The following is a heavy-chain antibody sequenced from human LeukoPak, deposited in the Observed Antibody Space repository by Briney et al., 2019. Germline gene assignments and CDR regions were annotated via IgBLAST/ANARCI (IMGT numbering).Heavy chain of an antibody. CDR3: ARPLYYYGSGSPWFDP. J-gene: IGHJ5*02. V-gene: IGHV4-34*01. D-gene: IGHD3-10*01. CDR2: INHSGST. Sequence: PSETLSLTCAVYGGSFSGYYWSWIRQPPGKGLEWIGEINHSGSTNYNPSLKSRVTISVDTSKNQFSLKLSSVTAADTAVYYCARPLYYYGSGSPWFDPWGQGTLVTVSS. CDR1: GGSFSGYY.